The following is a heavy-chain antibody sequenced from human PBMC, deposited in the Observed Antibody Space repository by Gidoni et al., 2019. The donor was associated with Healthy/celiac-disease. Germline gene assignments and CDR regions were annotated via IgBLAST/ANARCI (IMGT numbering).Heavy chain of an antibody. CDR2: ISYDGSNK. Sequence: QVQLVESGGGVVQPGRSLRLSCAASGFTFSSYGMHWVRQAPGKGLEWVAVISYDGSNKYYADSVKGRFTISRDNSKNTLYLQMNSLRAEDTAVYYCAKDGLALEIVGASLLFDYWGQGTLVTVSS. V-gene: IGHV3-30*18. D-gene: IGHD1-26*01. CDR3: AKDGLALEIVGASLLFDY. J-gene: IGHJ4*02. CDR1: GFTFSSYG.